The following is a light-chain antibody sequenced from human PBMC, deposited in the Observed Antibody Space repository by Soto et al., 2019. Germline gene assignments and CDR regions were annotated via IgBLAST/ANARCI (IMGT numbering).Light chain of an antibody. V-gene: IGLV2-8*01. J-gene: IGLJ1*01. CDR1: SSDVGGHNY. Sequence: QSALTQPPSASGSPGQSVTISCTGTSSDVGGHNYVSWYQQHPGKAPKLMIYEVSKRPSGVPDRFSGSKSDNTASLSVSGLHAEDEADYYCSSYAGSNNYVFGTGTKVTVL. CDR2: EVS. CDR3: SSYAGSNNYV.